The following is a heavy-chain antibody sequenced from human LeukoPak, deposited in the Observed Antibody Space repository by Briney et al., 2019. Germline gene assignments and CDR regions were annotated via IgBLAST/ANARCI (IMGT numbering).Heavy chain of an antibody. V-gene: IGHV3-74*01. CDR2: ISGDGSST. D-gene: IGHD3-10*01. J-gene: IGHJ4*02. Sequence: GGSLRLSCAASGFTFDDYAMHWVRQAPGKELVWVSRISGDGSSTSYADSVKGRFTISRDNAKNSLYLQMNSLRAEDTAVYYCARDASVRGASDYWGQGTLVTVSS. CDR1: GFTFDDYA. CDR3: ARDASVRGASDY.